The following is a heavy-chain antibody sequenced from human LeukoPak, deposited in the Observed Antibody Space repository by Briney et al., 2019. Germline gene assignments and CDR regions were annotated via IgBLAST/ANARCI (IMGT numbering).Heavy chain of an antibody. V-gene: IGHV3-23*01. D-gene: IGHD5-18*01. CDR2: ISGSGGST. CDR1: GFTFSSYA. CDR3: ARGARASTALGWFDP. Sequence: GGSLRLSCAASGFTFSSYAMSWVRQAPGKGLEWVSAISGSGGSTYYADSVKGRFTISRDNSKNTLYLQMNSLRAEDTAVYYCARGARASTALGWFDPWGQGTLVTVSS. J-gene: IGHJ5*02.